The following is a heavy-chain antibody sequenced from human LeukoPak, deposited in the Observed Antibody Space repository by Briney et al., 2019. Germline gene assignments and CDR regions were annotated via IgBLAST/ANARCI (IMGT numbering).Heavy chain of an antibody. CDR1: GFTFRDYY. J-gene: IGHJ4*02. CDR3: ARGSWRVTTIPDY. D-gene: IGHD2-21*02. Sequence: GGSLRLSCTASGFTFRDYYLTWIRQAPGKGLEWVSYIGSSVTTIHYADSVKGRFTIFRDHAKNSLYLQMNSLRAEDTTVYYCARGSWRVTTIPDYWGQGTLVTVSS. V-gene: IGHV3-11*01. CDR2: IGSSVTTI.